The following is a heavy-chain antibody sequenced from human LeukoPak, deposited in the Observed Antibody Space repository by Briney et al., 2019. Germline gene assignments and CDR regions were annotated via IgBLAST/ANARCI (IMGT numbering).Heavy chain of an antibody. CDR1: GFTFSNYE. CDR2: ISRSGSTI. Sequence: GGSLRLSCAASGFTFSNYEMNWVRQAPGKGLEWVSYISRSGSTIYYADSVKGRFTISRDNDKKSLYLQMNSLRAEDTAVYYCARDYPGGYSSGFSYGMDVWGKGTTVTVSS. V-gene: IGHV3-48*03. CDR3: ARDYPGGYSSGFSYGMDV. D-gene: IGHD6-19*01. J-gene: IGHJ6*04.